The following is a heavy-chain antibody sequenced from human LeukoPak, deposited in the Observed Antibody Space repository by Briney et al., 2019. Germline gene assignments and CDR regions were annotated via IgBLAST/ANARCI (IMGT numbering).Heavy chain of an antibody. J-gene: IGHJ4*02. CDR3: ASRPPSETYFAVFDY. V-gene: IGHV3-23*01. CDR1: GLTFSSHA. Sequence: PGGSLRLSCGASGLTFSSHAMTWVRQTPGKGLEWVSGITGSGGSTYHAESVKGRFTISRDNSKNTLYLQMNNLRAEDTAVYYCASRPPSETYFAVFDYWGQGTLVSVSS. CDR2: ITGSGGST. D-gene: IGHD1-26*01.